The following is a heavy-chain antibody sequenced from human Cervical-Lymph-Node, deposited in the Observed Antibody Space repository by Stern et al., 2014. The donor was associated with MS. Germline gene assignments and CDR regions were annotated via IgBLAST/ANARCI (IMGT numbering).Heavy chain of an antibody. D-gene: IGHD1-26*01. CDR2: INPSGGST. CDR1: GYTFPHYF. V-gene: IGHV1-46*01. CDR3: ARGVSEFYGMDV. J-gene: IGHJ6*02. Sequence: VQLVESGAEVKKPGASVKVSCKASGYTFPHYFMHWVRQAPGQGPEWMGIINPSGGSTNYAEKFQGTVTMTRDTSTSTVYMELSSLRSEDTAVYYCARGVSEFYGMDVWGQGTTVTVSS.